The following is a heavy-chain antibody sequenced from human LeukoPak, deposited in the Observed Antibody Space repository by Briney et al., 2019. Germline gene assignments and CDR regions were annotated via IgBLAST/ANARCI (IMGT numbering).Heavy chain of an antibody. CDR2: IYYSGST. CDR1: GGSISSSSYY. Sequence: SETLSLTCTVSGGSISSSSYYWGWIRQPPGKGLEWIGSIYYSGSTYYNPSLKSRVTISVDTSKNQFSLKLSSVTAADTAVYYCASLDYGDYAMTFNWFDPWGQGTLVTVSS. V-gene: IGHV4-39*07. J-gene: IGHJ5*02. D-gene: IGHD4-17*01. CDR3: ASLDYGDYAMTFNWFDP.